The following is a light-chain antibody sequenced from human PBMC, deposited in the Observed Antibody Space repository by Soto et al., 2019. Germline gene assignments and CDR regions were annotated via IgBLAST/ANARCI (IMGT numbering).Light chain of an antibody. CDR3: QSYDSSLSAM. CDR1: SSNIGAGYD. J-gene: IGLJ3*02. Sequence: QSVLTQPPSVSGAPGQRVTISCTGSSSNIGAGYDVHWYQQLPGTAPKLLIYGNSNRPSGIPDRFSGSKSGTSASLAITGLKAEDEADYYFQSYDSSLSAMFGGGTKLTVL. CDR2: GNS. V-gene: IGLV1-40*01.